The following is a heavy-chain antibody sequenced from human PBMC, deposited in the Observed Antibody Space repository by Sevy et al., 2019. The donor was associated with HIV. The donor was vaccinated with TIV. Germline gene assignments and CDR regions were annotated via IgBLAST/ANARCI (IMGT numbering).Heavy chain of an antibody. CDR2: INSDGSNT. CDR3: GREMISMVPGVPDAFDI. J-gene: IGHJ3*02. Sequence: GGSLRLSCAASGFTFSTYWMHWVRQVPGKGLVWVSRINSDGSNTNYADSVKGRFTTSRDNAKNTVYLQMNSLRADDTALYFCGREMISMVPGVPDAFDIWGLGTMVTVSS. CDR1: GFTFSTYW. V-gene: IGHV3-74*01. D-gene: IGHD3-10*01.